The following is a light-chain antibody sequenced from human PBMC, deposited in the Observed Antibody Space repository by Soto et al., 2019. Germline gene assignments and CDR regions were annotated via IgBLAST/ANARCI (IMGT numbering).Light chain of an antibody. Sequence: DIQMTQSPSSLSASVGDRVTITCRASQSIDNYLNWYQQKPGKAPNLLIYAASTLLSGFPSRFSGRGSGTHFPLTISSLQPEDFATYYCQQSYSSPDTFGQGTKVEIK. J-gene: IGKJ1*01. V-gene: IGKV1-39*01. CDR1: QSIDNY. CDR3: QQSYSSPDT. CDR2: AAS.